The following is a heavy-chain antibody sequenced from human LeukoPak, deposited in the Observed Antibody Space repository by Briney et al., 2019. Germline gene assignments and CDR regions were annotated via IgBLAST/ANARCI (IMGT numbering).Heavy chain of an antibody. D-gene: IGHD6-6*01. Sequence: GGSLRLSCAASGFTFSSYAMSWVRQAPGKGLEWVSAISGSGGSTYYADSVKGRFTISRDNSKNTLYLQMNSLRAEDTAVYYCAKQYSSSSADYYYYHYMDVWGKGTKVNVSS. CDR3: AKQYSSSSADYYYYHYMDV. J-gene: IGHJ6*03. CDR1: GFTFSSYA. V-gene: IGHV3-23*01. CDR2: ISGSGGST.